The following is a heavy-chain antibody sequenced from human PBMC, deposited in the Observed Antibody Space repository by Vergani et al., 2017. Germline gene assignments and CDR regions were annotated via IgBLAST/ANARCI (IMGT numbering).Heavy chain of an antibody. V-gene: IGHV3-30*18. Sequence: QVQLVESGGGVVQPGRSLRLSCPASGFTFSSYGMHWVRQAPGKGLEWVAVISYDGSNKYYADSVKGRFTISRDNSKNTLYLQMNSLRAEDTAVYYCAKEGTGDLYPNPDYWGQGTLVTVSS. J-gene: IGHJ4*02. CDR3: AKEGTGDLYPNPDY. CDR2: ISYDGSNK. D-gene: IGHD7-27*01. CDR1: GFTFSSYG.